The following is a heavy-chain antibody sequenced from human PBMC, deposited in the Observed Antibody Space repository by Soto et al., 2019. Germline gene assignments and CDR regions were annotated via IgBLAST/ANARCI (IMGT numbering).Heavy chain of an antibody. Sequence: VQLVESGGALVQPGGSLRLSCAASGYSFDAYIMNWVRQAPGKGLEWVSSINPRGLTKFYADSVRGRFTISRGDASSSLFLQMNNLTAEDTAVSYCAACYGNHYFGLDVWGQETTATVSS. J-gene: IGHJ6*02. CDR1: GYSFDAYI. CDR3: AACYGNHYFGLDV. V-gene: IGHV3-48*01. CDR2: INPRGLTK. D-gene: IGHD3-16*01.